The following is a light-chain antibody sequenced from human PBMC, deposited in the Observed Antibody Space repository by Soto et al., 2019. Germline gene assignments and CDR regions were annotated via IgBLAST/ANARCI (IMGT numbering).Light chain of an antibody. J-gene: IGKJ1*01. V-gene: IGKV3D-15*01. CDR3: QQYYNMPST. CDR2: GAS. Sequence: ETVLTQSPAILSLSPGERATLSCRASQSVSSYLAWYQQKPGQAPRLLIYGASNRATGVPTRFSGSGSGTEFTLTISSLQAEDVALYYCQQYYNMPSTFGQGTKVDNK. CDR1: QSVSSY.